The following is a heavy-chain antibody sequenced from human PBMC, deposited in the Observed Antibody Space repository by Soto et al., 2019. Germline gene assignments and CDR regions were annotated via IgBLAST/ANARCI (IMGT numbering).Heavy chain of an antibody. CDR2: ISSSSSTI. J-gene: IGHJ5*02. CDR3: ARHPERIAQIGWFDP. CDR1: GFPFSSYS. V-gene: IGHV3-48*01. D-gene: IGHD6-13*01. Sequence: PAGSLRLSCAASGFPFSSYSMNWVCPAPWKGLEWVSYISSSSSTIYYADSVKGRFTISRDNAKNSLYLQMNSLRAEDTAVYYCARHPERIAQIGWFDPWGQGTLVTVSS.